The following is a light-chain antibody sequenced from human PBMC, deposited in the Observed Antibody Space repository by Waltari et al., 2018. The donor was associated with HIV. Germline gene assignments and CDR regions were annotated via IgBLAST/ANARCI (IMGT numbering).Light chain of an antibody. CDR2: KTS. J-gene: IGKJ4*01. CDR3: HQYNSYPLT. CDR1: QNIDNW. Sequence: DIQMTQSPSSLSASVGDRVTITCRASQNIDNWLAWYQHKPGRGPKVLIFKTSTLETGVPPRFSGSASGTEFTLTITSLQPDDVATYYCHQYNSYPLTFSGGTKVEIK. V-gene: IGKV1-5*03.